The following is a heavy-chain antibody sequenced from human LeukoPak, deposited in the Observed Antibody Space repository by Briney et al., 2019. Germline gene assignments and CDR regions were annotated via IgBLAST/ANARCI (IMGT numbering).Heavy chain of an antibody. Sequence: GGSLRLSCAASGFTFSSYGMSWVRQAPGKGLEWVSAISGSGGSTYYADSVKGRFTISRDNSKNTLYLQMNSLRAEDTAVYYCAKLRADYDFWSGPRGADYWGQGTLVTVSS. CDR1: GFTFSSYG. CDR3: AKLRADYDFWSGPRGADY. CDR2: ISGSGGST. D-gene: IGHD3-3*01. V-gene: IGHV3-23*01. J-gene: IGHJ4*02.